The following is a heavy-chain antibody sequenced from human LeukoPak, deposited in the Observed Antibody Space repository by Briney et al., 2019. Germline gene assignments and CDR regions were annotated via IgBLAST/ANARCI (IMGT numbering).Heavy chain of an antibody. J-gene: IGHJ4*02. CDR3: ASDGSSGWSATGYFAY. V-gene: IGHV1-69*06. D-gene: IGHD6-19*01. CDR1: GGTFSSYA. Sequence: HWASVKVSCKASGGTFSSYAISWVRQAPGQGLEWMGGIIPIFGTANYAQKFQGRVTITADKSTSTAYMELSSLRSEDTAVYYCASDGSSGWSATGYFAYWGQGTLVTVSS. CDR2: IIPIFGTA.